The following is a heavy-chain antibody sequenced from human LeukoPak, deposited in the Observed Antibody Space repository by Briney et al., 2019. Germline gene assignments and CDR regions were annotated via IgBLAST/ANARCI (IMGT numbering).Heavy chain of an antibody. CDR2: IYYSGST. Sequence: SETLSLTCTVSGGSLSSYYWSWIRQPPGEGLEWIGYIYYSGSTNYNPSLKSRVTISVDTSKNQFSLKLSSVTAADTAVYYCARDSRKFLYGIDYWGQGTLVTVSS. J-gene: IGHJ4*02. CDR3: ARDSRKFLYGIDY. V-gene: IGHV4-59*01. D-gene: IGHD3-10*01. CDR1: GGSLSSYY.